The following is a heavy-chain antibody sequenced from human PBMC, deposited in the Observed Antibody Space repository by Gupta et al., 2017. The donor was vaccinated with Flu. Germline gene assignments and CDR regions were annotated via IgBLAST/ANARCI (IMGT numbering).Heavy chain of an antibody. CDR2: ISGSGGST. J-gene: IGHJ4*02. D-gene: IGHD6-19*01. Sequence: EVQLLESGGGLVQPGESLRLSCAASGFTFSSYAMSWVRQAPGKGLEWVSAISGSGGSTYYADSVKGRFTISRDNSKNTLYLQMNSLRAEDTAVYYCAKRLAVAGKNFDYWGQGTLVTVSS. V-gene: IGHV3-23*01. CDR1: GFTFSSYA. CDR3: AKRLAVAGKNFDY.